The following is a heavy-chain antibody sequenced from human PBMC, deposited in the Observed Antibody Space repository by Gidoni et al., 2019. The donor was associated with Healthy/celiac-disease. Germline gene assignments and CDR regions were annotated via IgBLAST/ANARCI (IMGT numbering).Heavy chain of an antibody. D-gene: IGHD4-17*01. CDR3: ARDIRQGDYGGGYFDY. J-gene: IGHJ4*02. CDR2: IYYSGST. V-gene: IGHV4-31*03. CDR1: GGSISSGGYY. Sequence: QVQLQESGPGLVTPSQTLSLTCTVPGGSISSGGYYWSWIRQHPGKGLEWIGYIYYSGSTYYDPSLKSRVTISVDTSKNQLSLKLSSVPAADTAVYYCARDIRQGDYGGGYFDYWGQGTLVTVSS.